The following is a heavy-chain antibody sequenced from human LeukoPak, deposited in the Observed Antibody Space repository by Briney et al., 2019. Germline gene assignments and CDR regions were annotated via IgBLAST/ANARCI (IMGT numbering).Heavy chain of an antibody. J-gene: IGHJ4*02. CDR3: ARAGGGVYCSGGSCYNY. CDR2: IIPIFGTA. Sequence: SVKVSCKASGGTFSSYAISWVRQAPGQGLEWMGGIIPIFGTANYAQKFQGRVTITADESTSTAYMELNSLRSEDTAVYYCARAGGGVYCSGGSCYNYWGQGTLVTVSS. D-gene: IGHD2-15*01. V-gene: IGHV1-69*13. CDR1: GGTFSSYA.